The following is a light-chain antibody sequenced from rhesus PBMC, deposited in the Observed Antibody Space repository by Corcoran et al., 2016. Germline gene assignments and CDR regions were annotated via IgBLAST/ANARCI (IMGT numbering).Light chain of an antibody. CDR1: QSVSSS. J-gene: IGKJ4*01. CDR2: GAS. CDR3: QQYYSSPLS. V-gene: IGKV3-42*01. Sequence: EIVLTQSPATLSLSPGERATLSCRASQSVSSSLAWYQQKPEQAPRLLIYGASSRATGIPDRFSGSGSGTDFTRTISGLQAEDVAVYYCQQYYSSPLSFGGGTKVEIE.